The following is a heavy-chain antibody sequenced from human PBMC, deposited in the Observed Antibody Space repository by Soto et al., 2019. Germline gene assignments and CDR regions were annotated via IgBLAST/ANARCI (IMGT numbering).Heavy chain of an antibody. Sequence: GGSLRLSCISSGFTFRTYTMNWVRQAPGKWLEWVSGIRGFSPYTFYAESVKGRFTVSRDNAKNSLFLQMNSLRAEDTAVYYCARDRGYDAHDFYYNAMDVWGQGXTVTV. J-gene: IGHJ6*02. CDR2: IRGFSPYT. D-gene: IGHD2-15*01. V-gene: IGHV3-21*01. CDR1: GFTFRTYT. CDR3: ARDRGYDAHDFYYNAMDV.